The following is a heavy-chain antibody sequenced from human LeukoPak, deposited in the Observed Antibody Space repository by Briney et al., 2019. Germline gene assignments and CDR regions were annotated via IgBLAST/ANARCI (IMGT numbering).Heavy chain of an antibody. CDR1: GFTFSNAW. J-gene: IGHJ4*02. CDR2: IKSKTDGGTT. D-gene: IGHD5-18*01. V-gene: IGHV3-15*07. CDR3: TTDGPGGYSYGSFDY. Sequence: PGGSLRLSCAASGFTFSNAWMNWVRQAPGKGLEWVGRIKSKTDGGTTDYAAPVKGRFTISRDGSKNTLYLQMNSLKTEDTAVYYCTTDGPGGYSYGSFDYWGQGTLVTVSS.